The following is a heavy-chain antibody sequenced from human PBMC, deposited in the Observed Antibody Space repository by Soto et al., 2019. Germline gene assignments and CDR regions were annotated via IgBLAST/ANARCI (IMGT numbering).Heavy chain of an antibody. J-gene: IGHJ3*02. V-gene: IGHV1-69*04. CDR3: AREKSYCGGDCYDAFDI. CDR2: IIPILGIA. D-gene: IGHD2-21*02. CDR1: GGTFSSYT. Sequence: ASVKVSCKASGGTFSSYTISWVRQAPGQGLEWMGRIIPILGIANYAQKFQGRVTITADKSTSTAYMELSSLRSEDTAVYYCAREKSYCGGDCYDAFDIWGQGTMVTVSS.